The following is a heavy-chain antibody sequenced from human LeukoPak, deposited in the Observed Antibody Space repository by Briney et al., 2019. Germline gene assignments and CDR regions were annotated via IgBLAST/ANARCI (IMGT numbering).Heavy chain of an antibody. CDR3: SRGQQYPYRPEFDY. J-gene: IGHJ4*02. V-gene: IGHV3-49*04. Sequence: GGSLRLSCTASGFTFVYYNMNWVRQAPGQGLERVGYIRSKTHDVTTDYVASLKGRFTISRDDSKSIAYLETTSLKSDDTAVYYCSRGQQYPYRPEFDYWGQGTLVTVSS. CDR1: GFTFVYYN. D-gene: IGHD3-16*02. CDR2: IRSKTHDVTT.